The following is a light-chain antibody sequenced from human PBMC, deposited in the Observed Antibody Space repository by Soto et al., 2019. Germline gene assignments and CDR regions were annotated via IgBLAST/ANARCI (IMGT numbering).Light chain of an antibody. J-gene: IGKJ1*01. CDR1: QSIGIW. CDR2: KAS. CDR3: QQYNDYSWT. Sequence: IQMTQSPSTLSASVGDRVAITCRASQSIGIWLAWYQQKPGKAPRFPIYKASSLESGVPSRFSGSGSGTEFTLTISSLQPDDFATYYCQQYNDYSWTFGQGTKVEIK. V-gene: IGKV1-5*03.